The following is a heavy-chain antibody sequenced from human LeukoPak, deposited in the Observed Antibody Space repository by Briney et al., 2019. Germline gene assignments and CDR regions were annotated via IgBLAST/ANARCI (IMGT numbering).Heavy chain of an antibody. V-gene: IGHV1-69*01. CDR3: ARNADCTNGVCYTFDY. CDR2: IIPIFGTA. Sequence: IXXVXXAXGQGLEWMXGIIPIFGTANYAQKFQGRVTITADESTSTAYMELSSLRSEDTAVYYCARNADCTNGVCYTFDYWGQGTLVTVSS. J-gene: IGHJ4*02. D-gene: IGHD2-8*01.